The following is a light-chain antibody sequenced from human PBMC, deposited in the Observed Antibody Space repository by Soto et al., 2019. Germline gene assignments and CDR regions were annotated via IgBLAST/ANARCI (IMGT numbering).Light chain of an antibody. V-gene: IGKV1-39*01. CDR1: QSISSY. Sequence: DIQMTQSPSSLSASVGDRVTITCRASQSISSYLNWYQQKPGKAPKLLIYAASSLQSGVPSRFSGGGSGTDFTLTISSLQPEDFATYYCQQSYSTRLMYTFGQGTKVDIK. CDR3: QQSYSTRLMYT. CDR2: AAS. J-gene: IGKJ2*01.